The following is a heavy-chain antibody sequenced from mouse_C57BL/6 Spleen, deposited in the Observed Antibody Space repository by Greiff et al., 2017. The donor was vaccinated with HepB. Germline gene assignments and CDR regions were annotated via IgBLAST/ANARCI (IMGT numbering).Heavy chain of an antibody. Sequence: QVQLQQSGAELVKPGASVKLSCKASGYTFTEYTIHWVKQRSGQGLEWIGWFYPGSGSIKYNEKFKDKATLTADKSSSTVYMELSRLTSEDSAVYFCARHEDYGSSSYYYAMDYWGQGTSVTVSS. J-gene: IGHJ4*01. V-gene: IGHV1-62-2*01. D-gene: IGHD1-1*01. CDR1: GYTFTEYT. CDR3: ARHEDYGSSSYYYAMDY. CDR2: FYPGSGSI.